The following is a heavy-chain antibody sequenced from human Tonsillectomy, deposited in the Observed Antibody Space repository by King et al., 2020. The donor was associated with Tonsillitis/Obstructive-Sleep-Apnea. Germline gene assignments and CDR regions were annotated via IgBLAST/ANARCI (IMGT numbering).Heavy chain of an antibody. D-gene: IGHD3-16*01. Sequence: VQLVESGGGLVKPGGSLRLSCAASGFTFSSYGMNWVRQAPGKGLEWVSSISSSSSYIYYADSVRGRFTISRDNAKNSLYLQMNSLRAEDTAVYYCARDGQVGAVGWIYYYYMDVWGKGTTVTVSS. CDR2: ISSSSSYI. V-gene: IGHV3-21*01. CDR1: GFTFSSYG. J-gene: IGHJ6*03. CDR3: ARDGQVGAVGWIYYYYMDV.